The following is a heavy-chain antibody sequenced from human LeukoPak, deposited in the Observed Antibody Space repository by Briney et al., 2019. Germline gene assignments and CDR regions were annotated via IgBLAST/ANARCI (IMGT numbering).Heavy chain of an antibody. CDR1: GGSISSYY. V-gene: IGHV4-59*01. Sequence: PSETLSLTCTVSGGSISSYYWSWIRQPPGKGLEWIGYIYCSGSTNYNPSLKSRVTISVDTSKNQFSLKLSSVTAADTAVYYCARDLRGYDSLWGQGTLVSVSS. D-gene: IGHD5-12*01. CDR2: IYCSGST. J-gene: IGHJ4*02. CDR3: ARDLRGYDSL.